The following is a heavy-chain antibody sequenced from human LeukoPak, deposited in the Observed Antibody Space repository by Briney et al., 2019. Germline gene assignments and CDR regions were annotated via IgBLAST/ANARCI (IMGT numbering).Heavy chain of an antibody. CDR3: ARDRLLYAFDI. CDR2: IYYSGST. CDR1: GGSISSGGYY. J-gene: IGHJ3*02. Sequence: SETQSLTCTVSGGSISSGGYYWSWIRQHPGKGLEWIGYIYYSGSTYYNPSLKSRVTISVDTSKNQFSLKLSSVTAADTAVYYCARDRLLYAFDIWGQGTMVTVSS. V-gene: IGHV4-31*03. D-gene: IGHD2-21*01.